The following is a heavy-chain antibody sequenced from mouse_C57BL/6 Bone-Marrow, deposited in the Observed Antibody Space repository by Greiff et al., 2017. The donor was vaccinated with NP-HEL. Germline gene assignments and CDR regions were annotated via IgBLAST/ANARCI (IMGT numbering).Heavy chain of an antibody. D-gene: IGHD2-2*01. CDR3: ARGRGLWLPFDY. J-gene: IGHJ2*01. V-gene: IGHV2-2*01. CDR2: IWSGGST. Sequence: QVQLQQSGPGLVQPSQSLSITCTVSGFSLTSYGVHWVRQSPGKGLEWLGVIWSGGSTDYNAAFISRLSISKDNSKSQVFFKMNSLQADDTAIYYCARGRGLWLPFDYWGQGTTLTVSS. CDR1: GFSLTSYG.